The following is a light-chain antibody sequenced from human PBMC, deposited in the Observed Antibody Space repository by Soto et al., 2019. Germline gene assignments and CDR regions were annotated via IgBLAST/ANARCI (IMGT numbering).Light chain of an antibody. V-gene: IGKV3-20*01. Sequence: EIVLKLSAGTLSLSKRERATLSCMASQSVSSSYLAWYQQKPGQAPRLLIYGASSRATGIPDRFSGSGSGTDFTLTISRLEPEDFAVYYCQQYGSSRTFGQGTKVDIK. CDR1: QSVSSSY. CDR3: QQYGSSRT. CDR2: GAS. J-gene: IGKJ1*01.